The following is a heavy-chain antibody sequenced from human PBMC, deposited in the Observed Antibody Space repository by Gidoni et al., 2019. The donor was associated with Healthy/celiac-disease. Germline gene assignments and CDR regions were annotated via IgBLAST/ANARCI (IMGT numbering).Heavy chain of an antibody. CDR3: VRGGVVVPAPREDFDY. D-gene: IGHD2-2*01. CDR1: GFTFRSYS. J-gene: IGHJ4*02. CDR2: ISSSTTYI. Sequence: EVQLVESGGGLVKPGGSLRLSCAASGFTFRSYSMNWVRQAPGKGLEWVSAISSSTTYIYYADSVKGRFTMSRDNAKNSLYLQMNSLRAEDTAVYYCVRGGVVVPAPREDFDYWGQGTLVTVSS. V-gene: IGHV3-21*01.